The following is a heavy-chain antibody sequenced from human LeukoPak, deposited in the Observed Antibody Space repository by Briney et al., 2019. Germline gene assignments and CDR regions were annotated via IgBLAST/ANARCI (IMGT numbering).Heavy chain of an antibody. CDR3: AREDSSGWDNWFDP. V-gene: IGHV4-59*01. D-gene: IGHD6-19*01. J-gene: IGHJ5*02. Sequence: SETLSLTCTVSGASFSSYYWNWIRQPPGKGLEWIGYIYNNGNTNYNPSLKSRVTISVDTSKNQFSLKLSPVTAADTAVYYCAREDSSGWDNWFDPWGQGTLVTVSS. CDR1: GASFSSYY. CDR2: IYNNGNT.